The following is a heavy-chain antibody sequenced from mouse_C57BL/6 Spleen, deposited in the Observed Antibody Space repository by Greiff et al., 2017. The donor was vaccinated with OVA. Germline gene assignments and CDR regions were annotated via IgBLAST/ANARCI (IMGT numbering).Heavy chain of an antibody. Sequence: EVQLQESGPELVKPGASVKISCKASGYSFTDYNMNWVKQSNGKSLEWIGVINPNYGTTSYNQKFKGKATLTVDQSSSTAYMQLNSLTSEDSAVYYCARNYGSSYPYAMDYWGQGTSVTVSS. CDR2: INPNYGTT. CDR1: GYSFTDYN. CDR3: ARNYGSSYPYAMDY. J-gene: IGHJ4*01. V-gene: IGHV1-39*01. D-gene: IGHD1-1*01.